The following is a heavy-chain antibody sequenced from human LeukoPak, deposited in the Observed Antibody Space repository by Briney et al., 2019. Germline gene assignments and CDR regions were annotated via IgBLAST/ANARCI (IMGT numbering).Heavy chain of an antibody. CDR1: GFTVSSNY. J-gene: IGHJ4*02. V-gene: IGHV3-53*01. D-gene: IGHD5-18*01. Sequence: PGGSLRLSCAASGFTVSSNYMSWVRQAPGKGLEWVSVIYGGGGTYYADSVKGRFTISRDNSKNTLYLQMNSLRAEDTAVYYCARDPEVDTAMVTLGDWGQGTLVTVSS. CDR2: IYGGGGT. CDR3: ARDPEVDTAMVTLGD.